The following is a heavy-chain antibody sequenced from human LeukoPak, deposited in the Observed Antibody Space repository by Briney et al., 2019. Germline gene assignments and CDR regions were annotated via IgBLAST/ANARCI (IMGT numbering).Heavy chain of an antibody. J-gene: IGHJ4*02. CDR1: GGSFSGYY. CDR2: INHSGST. Sequence: PSETLSLTCAVYGGSFSGYYWSWIRQPPGKGLEWIGEINHSGSTNYNPSLKSRVTISVDTSKNQFSLKLSSVTAADTAVYYCARAGWYVAGKTKNLDYWGQGTLVTVSS. CDR3: ARAGWYVAGKTKNLDY. V-gene: IGHV4-34*01. D-gene: IGHD6-19*01.